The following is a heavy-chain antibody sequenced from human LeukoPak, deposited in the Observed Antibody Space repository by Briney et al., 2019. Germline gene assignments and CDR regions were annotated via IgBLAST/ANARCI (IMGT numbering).Heavy chain of an antibody. CDR3: VFFDALDY. J-gene: IGHJ4*02. CDR1: GLTFSSYS. D-gene: IGHD3-9*01. V-gene: IGHV3-21*01. Sequence: TGGSLRLSCAASGLTFSSYSMNWVRQAPGKGLEWVSSISSSSSYIYYADSVKGRFTISRDNAKNSLYLQMNSLRAEDTAVYYCVFFDALDYWGQGTLVTVSS. CDR2: ISSSSSYI.